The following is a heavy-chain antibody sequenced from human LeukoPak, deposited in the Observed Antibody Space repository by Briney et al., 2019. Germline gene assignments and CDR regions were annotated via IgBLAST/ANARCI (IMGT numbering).Heavy chain of an antibody. V-gene: IGHV3-33*01. CDR3: ARDSGYYGSGSYS. CDR2: IWYDGSNK. CDR1: GFTFSSYG. J-gene: IGHJ5*02. D-gene: IGHD3-10*01. Sequence: PGGSLRLSCAASGFTFSSYGMHWVRQAPGKGLEWVAVIWYDGSNKYYADSVKGRFTISRDNSKNTLYLQMNSLRAEDTAVYYCARDSGYYGSGSYSWGQGTLVTVSS.